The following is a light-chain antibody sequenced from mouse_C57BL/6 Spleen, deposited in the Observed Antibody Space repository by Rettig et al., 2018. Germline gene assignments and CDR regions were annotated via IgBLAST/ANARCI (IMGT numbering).Light chain of an antibody. CDR3: QHHYRTPRT. J-gene: IGKJ1*01. V-gene: IGKV12-44*01. Sequence: DIQMTQSPASLSASVGETVTITGRASENIYSYLAWYQQKQGKSPQLLVYNAKTLAEGVPSRFSGSGSGTQFSLKINSLQPEVFGSYYCQHHYRTPRTFGVGTKLEIK. CDR1: ENIYSY. CDR2: NAK.